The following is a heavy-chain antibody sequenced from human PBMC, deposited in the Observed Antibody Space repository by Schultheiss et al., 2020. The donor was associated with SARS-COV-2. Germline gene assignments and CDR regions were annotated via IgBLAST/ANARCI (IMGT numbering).Heavy chain of an antibody. Sequence: SETLSLTCTVSGGSVSSGSYYWSWIRQPPGKGLEWIGYIYYSGSTNYNPSLKSRVTISVDTSKNQFSLKLSSVTAADTAVYYCARVVVAATLGWFDPWGQGTLVTVSS. J-gene: IGHJ5*02. CDR1: GGSVSSGSYY. V-gene: IGHV4-61*01. CDR3: ARVVVAATLGWFDP. D-gene: IGHD2-15*01. CDR2: IYYSGST.